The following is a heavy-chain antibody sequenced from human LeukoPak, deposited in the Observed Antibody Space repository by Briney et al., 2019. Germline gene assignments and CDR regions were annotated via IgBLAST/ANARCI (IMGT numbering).Heavy chain of an antibody. CDR1: GGSISSTNW. CDR3: ARLGYYGSGSLVDYFDY. J-gene: IGHJ4*02. CDR2: IYHSGTT. V-gene: IGHV4-4*02. Sequence: SETLSLTCTVSGGSISSTNWWSWVRQPPGKGLEYIGEIYHSGTTNYSPSLKSRVTMSVDESKNQFSLKLSSVTAADTAVYYCARLGYYGSGSLVDYFDYWGQGTLVTVSS. D-gene: IGHD3-10*01.